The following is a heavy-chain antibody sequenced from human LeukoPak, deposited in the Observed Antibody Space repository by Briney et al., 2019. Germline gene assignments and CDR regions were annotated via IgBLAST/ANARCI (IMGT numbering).Heavy chain of an antibody. Sequence: SETLSLTCTVSGYSITSGYYWAWIRQSPGKGLEWIGSIYHSGNTYYTPSLKSRVIILVDTSKNQFSLQLGSVTPTDTAVYYCARAGYCSGVSCYSAVPGKYWGQGTLVTVSS. CDR3: ARAGYCSGVSCYSAVPGKY. CDR1: GYSITSGYY. CDR2: IYHSGNT. J-gene: IGHJ4*02. V-gene: IGHV4-38-2*02. D-gene: IGHD2-15*01.